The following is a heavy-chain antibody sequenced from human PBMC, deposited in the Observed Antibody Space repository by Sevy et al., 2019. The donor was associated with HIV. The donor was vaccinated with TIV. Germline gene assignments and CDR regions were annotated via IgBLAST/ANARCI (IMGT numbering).Heavy chain of an antibody. CDR3: ARLRVIASAPYYFDY. CDR2: ISSGNTYT. D-gene: IGHD2-21*01. V-gene: IGHV3-11*06. J-gene: IGHJ4*02. CDR1: GLIFSDYY. Sequence: GGSLRLSCAASGLIFSDYYMGWVRQAPGKGLEWVADISSGNTYTNYADSVKGRFTISRDNAKKSLYLQMNTPRAEDTAVYYCARLRVIASAPYYFDYWGQGALVTVSS.